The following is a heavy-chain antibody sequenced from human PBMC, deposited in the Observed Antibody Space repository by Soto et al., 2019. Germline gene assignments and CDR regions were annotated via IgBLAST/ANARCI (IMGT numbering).Heavy chain of an antibody. CDR3: AREVCTNGVCYIAVLNWFDP. J-gene: IGHJ5*02. CDR2: TYYRSKWYN. CDR1: GDSVSSNSAA. V-gene: IGHV6-1*01. D-gene: IGHD2-8*01. Sequence: KQSQTLSLTCAISGDSVSSNSAAWNWIRQSPSRGLEWLGRTYYRSKWYNDYAVSVKSRITINPDTSKNQFSLQLNSVTPEDTAVYYCAREVCTNGVCYIAVLNWFDPWGQGTLVTVSS.